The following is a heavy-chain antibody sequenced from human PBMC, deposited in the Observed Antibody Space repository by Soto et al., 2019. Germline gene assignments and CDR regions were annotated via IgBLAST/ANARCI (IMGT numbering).Heavy chain of an antibody. CDR3: TRHGSMTYASGPPAYYYMDV. CDR1: GFTFSGSA. CDR2: IRSKANSYAT. J-gene: IGHJ6*03. Sequence: EVQLVESGGGLVQPGGSLKLSCAASGFTFSGSAMHWVRQASGKGLEWVGRIRSKANSYATAYAASVRGRFTISRDDSKNTAYLQMNSLKTEDTAVYYCTRHGSMTYASGPPAYYYMDVWGKGTTVTVSS. V-gene: IGHV3-73*01. D-gene: IGHD3-10*01.